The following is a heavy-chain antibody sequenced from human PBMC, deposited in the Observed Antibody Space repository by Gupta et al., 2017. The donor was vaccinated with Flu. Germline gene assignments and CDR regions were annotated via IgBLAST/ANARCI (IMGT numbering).Heavy chain of an antibody. CDR3: ARAPHGSGATDYYYGMDV. Sequence: EVQLVESGGGLVKPGGSLRLSCAASGFTFSSYSMNWVRQAPGKGLEWVSSISSSSSYIYYADSVKGRFTISRDNAKNSLYLQMNSLRAEDTAVYYCARAPHGSGATDYYYGMDVWGQGTTVTVSS. V-gene: IGHV3-21*01. CDR1: GFTFSSYS. J-gene: IGHJ6*02. CDR2: ISSSSSYI. D-gene: IGHD3-10*01.